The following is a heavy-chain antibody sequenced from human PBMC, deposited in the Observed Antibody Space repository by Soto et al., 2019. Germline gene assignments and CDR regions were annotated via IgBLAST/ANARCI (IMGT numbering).Heavy chain of an antibody. Sequence: GGSLRLSCAASGFTFDDYAMHWVRQAPGKGLEWVSGISWNSGSIGYADSVKGRFTISRDNAKNSLYLQMNSLRAEDTALYYCAKDNGSGSYQEEDYFDYWGQGTLVTVSS. V-gene: IGHV3-9*01. CDR3: AKDNGSGSYQEEDYFDY. CDR1: GFTFDDYA. J-gene: IGHJ4*02. D-gene: IGHD3-10*01. CDR2: ISWNSGSI.